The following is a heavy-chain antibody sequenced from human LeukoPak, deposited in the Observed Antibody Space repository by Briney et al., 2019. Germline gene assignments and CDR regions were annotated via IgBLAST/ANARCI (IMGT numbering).Heavy chain of an antibody. D-gene: IGHD3-3*01. J-gene: IGHJ4*02. V-gene: IGHV1-18*01. CDR3: ARIAYYDFRSGSHAHFDY. CDR2: ISAYNGNT. Sequence: GASVKVSCKASGYTFTSYGISWVRQAPGQGLEWMGWISAYNGNTNYAQKLQGRVTMTTDTSTSTAYMELRSLRSDDTAVYYCARIAYYDFRSGSHAHFDYWGQGTLVTVSS. CDR1: GYTFTSYG.